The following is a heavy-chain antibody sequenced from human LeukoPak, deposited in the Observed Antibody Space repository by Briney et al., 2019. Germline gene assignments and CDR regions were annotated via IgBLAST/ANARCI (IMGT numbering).Heavy chain of an antibody. V-gene: IGHV4-59*01. J-gene: IGHJ3*02. D-gene: IGHD1-7*01. CDR1: GGSISSYY. CDR3: ARDKSETGTIPDDAFDI. Sequence: SETLSLTCTVSGGSISSYYWSWIRQPPGKGLEWIGYIYYSGSTNYNPSLKSRVTISVDTSKNQFSLELSSVTAADTAVYYCARDKSETGTIPDDAFDIWGQGTMVTVSS. CDR2: IYYSGST.